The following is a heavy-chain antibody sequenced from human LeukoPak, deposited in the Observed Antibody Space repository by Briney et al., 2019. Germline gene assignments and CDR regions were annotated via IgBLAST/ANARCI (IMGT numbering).Heavy chain of an antibody. CDR3: ARDSTPNGGNSNYVDV. Sequence: GASVKVSCKASGYTFTSYYMHWVRQAPGQGLEWMGLINPSGGSTSYAQKFQGRVTMTRDTSTSTVYMEVSSLRSEDTAVYYCARDSTPNGGNSNYVDVWGKGTTVTVSS. CDR2: INPSGGST. D-gene: IGHD4-23*01. V-gene: IGHV1-46*01. CDR1: GYTFTSYY. J-gene: IGHJ6*03.